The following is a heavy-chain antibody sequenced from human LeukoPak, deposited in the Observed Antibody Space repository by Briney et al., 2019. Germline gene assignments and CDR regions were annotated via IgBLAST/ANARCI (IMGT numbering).Heavy chain of an antibody. V-gene: IGHV4-31*03. Sequence: SETLSLTCTVSGGSISSGGYYWSWIRQHQGKGLEWIGYIYYSGSTYYNPSLKSRVTISVDTSKNQFSLKLSSVTAADTAVYYCARVSPDYGGNTGGDYWGQGTLVTISS. D-gene: IGHD4-23*01. CDR2: IYYSGST. CDR1: GGSISSGGYY. CDR3: ARVSPDYGGNTGGDY. J-gene: IGHJ4*02.